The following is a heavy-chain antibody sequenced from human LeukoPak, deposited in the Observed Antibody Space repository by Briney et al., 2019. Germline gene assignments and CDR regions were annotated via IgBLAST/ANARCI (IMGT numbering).Heavy chain of an antibody. Sequence: GGSLRLSCAASGFTFSSYGMHWVRQAPGKGLEGVAVIWYNGSNKYYADSVKGRFTISRDNSKNTLYLQMNSLRAEDTAVYYCAKDRYYDSSVNWFDPWGQGTLVTVSS. J-gene: IGHJ5*02. CDR1: GFTFSSYG. V-gene: IGHV3-33*06. CDR2: IWYNGSNK. CDR3: AKDRYYDSSVNWFDP. D-gene: IGHD3-22*01.